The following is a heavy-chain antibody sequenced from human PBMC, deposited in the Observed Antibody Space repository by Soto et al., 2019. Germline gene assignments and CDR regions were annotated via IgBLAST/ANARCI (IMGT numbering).Heavy chain of an antibody. CDR1: GFTFSSYG. J-gene: IGHJ6*02. V-gene: IGHV3-30*18. CDR2: ISYDGSNK. CDR3: AKEHGGDGLAGDYYYYYGMDV. Sequence: QVQLVESGGGVVQPGRSLRLSCAASGFTFSSYGMHWVRQAPGKGLEWVAVISYDGSNKYYADSVKGRFTISRDNSKNTLYLQMNSLRAEDTAVYYCAKEHGGDGLAGDYYYYYGMDVWGQGTTVTVSS. D-gene: IGHD3-16*01.